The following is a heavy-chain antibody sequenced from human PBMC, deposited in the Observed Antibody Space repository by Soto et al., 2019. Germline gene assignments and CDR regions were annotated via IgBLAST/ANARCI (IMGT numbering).Heavy chain of an antibody. CDR2: ISWESGSI. Sequence: GGSLRLSCAASGFTFSSYAMSWVRQAPGKGLEWVSGISWESGSIGYADSVKGRFSISRDNAKNSLYLQMNSLRAEDTAFYYCVKGHDEDFGYDLDYFNYWGQGTLVTVSS. CDR1: GFTFSSYA. D-gene: IGHD5-12*01. J-gene: IGHJ4*02. CDR3: VKGHDEDFGYDLDYFNY. V-gene: IGHV3-9*01.